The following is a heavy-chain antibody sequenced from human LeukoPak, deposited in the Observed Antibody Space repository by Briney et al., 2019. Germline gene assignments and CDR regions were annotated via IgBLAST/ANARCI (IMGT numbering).Heavy chain of an antibody. J-gene: IGHJ4*02. V-gene: IGHV3-48*01. Sequence: GGSLRLSCAASGFTFSSYAMSWVRQASGKGLEWISNINVDSTAMYYVDSVKGRFTISRDNAKSSVFLQMNSLRAEDTAVYYCARDRDYASDYWGQGTLVTVSS. D-gene: IGHD2-2*01. CDR3: ARDRDYASDY. CDR2: INVDSTAM. CDR1: GFTFSSYA.